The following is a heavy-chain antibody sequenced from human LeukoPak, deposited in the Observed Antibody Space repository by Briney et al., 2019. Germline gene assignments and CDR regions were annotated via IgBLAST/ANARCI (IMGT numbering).Heavy chain of an antibody. CDR2: TYTGGNS. CDR1: GFTVSSIH. D-gene: IGHD3-22*01. V-gene: IGHV3-53*01. CDR3: ARGGRGSAAVVAPRSFDI. J-gene: IGHJ3*02. Sequence: GGSLRLSCAASGFTVSSIHMVWVRQAPGKGLEWVSVTYTGGNSYYADSVKGRFIISRDISKNTLYLQMNSLRAEDSALYHCARGGRGSAAVVAPRSFDIWGQGTMVTVSS.